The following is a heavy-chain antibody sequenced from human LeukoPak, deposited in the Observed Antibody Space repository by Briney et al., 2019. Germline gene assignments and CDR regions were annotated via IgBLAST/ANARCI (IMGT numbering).Heavy chain of an antibody. CDR2: INHSGST. Sequence: SETLSLTCAVYGGSFSGYYWSWIRQPTGKGLEWIGEINHSGSTNYNPSLKSRVTISVDTSKNQFSLKLSSVTAADTAVYYCARAAVPKSVASYTYYDFWSGYSFTYYFDYWGQGTLVAVSS. V-gene: IGHV4-34*01. CDR3: ARAAVPKSVASYTYYDFWSGYSFTYYFDY. CDR1: GGSFSGYY. D-gene: IGHD3-3*01. J-gene: IGHJ4*02.